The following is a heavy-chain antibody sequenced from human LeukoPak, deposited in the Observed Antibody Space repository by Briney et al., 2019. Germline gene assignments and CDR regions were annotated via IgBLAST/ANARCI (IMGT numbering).Heavy chain of an antibody. CDR2: ISGTGGRT. CDR3: ARDVPCYYDSSGYYSPFDC. Sequence: GGSLRLSCAASGFTFSTYAMSWVRQAPGKGLEWVSDISGTGGRTYYADSVKGRFTISRDNSKNTVDLLMNSLRAEDTAIYYCARDVPCYYDSSGYYSPFDCWGQGTLVTVSS. V-gene: IGHV3-23*01. CDR1: GFTFSTYA. D-gene: IGHD3-22*01. J-gene: IGHJ4*02.